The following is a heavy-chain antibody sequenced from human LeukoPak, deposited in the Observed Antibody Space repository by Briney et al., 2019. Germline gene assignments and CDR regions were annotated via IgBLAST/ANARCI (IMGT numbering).Heavy chain of an antibody. V-gene: IGHV4-59*01. CDR2: IYYSGST. J-gene: IGHJ4*02. CDR1: GGSISSYY. D-gene: IGHD2-21*02. Sequence: SETLSLTYTVSGGSISSYYWSWIRQPPGRGLEWIGYIYYSGSTNYNPSLKSRVTISVDTSKNQFSLKLSSVTAADTAVYYCARDRSAYCGGDCYPYYFDYWGQGTLVTVSS. CDR3: ARDRSAYCGGDCYPYYFDY.